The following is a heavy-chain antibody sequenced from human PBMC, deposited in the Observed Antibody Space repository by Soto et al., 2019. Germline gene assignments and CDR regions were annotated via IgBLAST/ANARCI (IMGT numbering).Heavy chain of an antibody. Sequence: SLRLSCAASGFTFSNYAMHWVRQAPGKGLEWVALISYDGSNKYYADSVKGRFTISRDNSKNTLYLQMNSLRAEDTAVYYCASPNYDSSGYYTPYYYYYGMDVWGQGTTVTVS. D-gene: IGHD3-22*01. J-gene: IGHJ6*02. CDR2: ISYDGSNK. CDR1: GFTFSNYA. CDR3: ASPNYDSSGYYTPYYYYYGMDV. V-gene: IGHV3-30-3*01.